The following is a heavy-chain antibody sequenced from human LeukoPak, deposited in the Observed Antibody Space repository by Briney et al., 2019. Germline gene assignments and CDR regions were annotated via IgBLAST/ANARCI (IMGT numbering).Heavy chain of an antibody. Sequence: GGSLRLSCAASGFTFRTYGMSWVRQAPGKGLEWVGRIKTKSEGGTTDYAAPAKGRFTISRDDSKNALFLQMDSLKSDDTAMYYCTTEFKELGSFFYFYYMDVWGTGTTVTISS. CDR2: IKTKSEGGTT. CDR3: TTEFKELGSFFYFYYMDV. V-gene: IGHV3-15*01. J-gene: IGHJ6*03. CDR1: GFTFRTYG. D-gene: IGHD3-10*01.